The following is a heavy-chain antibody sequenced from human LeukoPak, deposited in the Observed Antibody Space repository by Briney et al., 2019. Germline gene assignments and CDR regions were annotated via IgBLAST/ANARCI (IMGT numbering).Heavy chain of an antibody. V-gene: IGHV4-59*01. J-gene: IGHJ4*02. Sequence: PSETLSLTCTVSGGSINSYYWSWIRQPPGKGLEWIGYIYDSGSTNYNPSLKSRVTISVDTSNNQFSLKLSSVTAADTAVYYCARVTGYVVEDYFDYWGQGTLVTVSS. CDR2: IYDSGST. CDR3: ARVTGYVVEDYFDY. D-gene: IGHD2-15*01. CDR1: GGSINSYY.